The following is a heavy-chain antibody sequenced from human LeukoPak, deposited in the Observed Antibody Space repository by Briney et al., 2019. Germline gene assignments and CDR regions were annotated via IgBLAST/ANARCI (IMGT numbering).Heavy chain of an antibody. V-gene: IGHV1-46*01. CDR2: INPSGGST. Sequence: GASVKVSCKASGYAFTSYYMHWVRQAPGQGLEWMGIINPSGGSTSYAQKFQGRVTMTRDMSTSTVYMELSSLRSEDTAVYYCARDAFYDSSGYYYWFDPWGQGTLVTVSS. CDR1: GYAFTSYY. CDR3: ARDAFYDSSGYYYWFDP. J-gene: IGHJ5*02. D-gene: IGHD3-22*01.